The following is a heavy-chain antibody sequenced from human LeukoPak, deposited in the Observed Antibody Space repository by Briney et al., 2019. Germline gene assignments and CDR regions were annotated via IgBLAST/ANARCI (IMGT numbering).Heavy chain of an antibody. CDR2: ISSSSSYT. Sequence: PGGSLRLSCAASGFTFSDYYMSWIRQAPGKGLEWVSYISSSSSYTNYADSVKGRFTISRDNAKNSLYLQMNSLRAEDTAVYYCARDPKYYDILTGYQYGMDVWGQGTTVTVSS. J-gene: IGHJ6*02. CDR3: ARDPKYYDILTGYQYGMDV. CDR1: GFTFSDYY. D-gene: IGHD3-9*01. V-gene: IGHV3-11*05.